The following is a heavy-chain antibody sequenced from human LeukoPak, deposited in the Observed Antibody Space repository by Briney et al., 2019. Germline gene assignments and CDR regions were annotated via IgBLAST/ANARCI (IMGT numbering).Heavy chain of an antibody. J-gene: IGHJ6*02. CDR2: IYPGDSDT. Sequence: GESLKISCKCSGYIFTNYWIAWVRQMPGKGLEWMGMIYPGDSDTRYRPSFQGQVTISVDKSVSTAYLQWSSLKASDTAMYYCARHGVSDIRFGELIAMDVWGQGTTVIVSS. CDR1: GYIFTNYW. D-gene: IGHD3-10*01. CDR3: ARHGVSDIRFGELIAMDV. V-gene: IGHV5-51*01.